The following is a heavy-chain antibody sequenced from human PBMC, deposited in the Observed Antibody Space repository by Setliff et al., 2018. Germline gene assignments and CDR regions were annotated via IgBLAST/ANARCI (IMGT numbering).Heavy chain of an antibody. CDR3: ARDGVFYAMDV. CDR2: ISGNGLTI. Sequence: GGSLRLSCAASGVTVSAYYMSWVRQAPGKGLEWLSKISGNGLTIYYADSVRGRFTISRDNADNSLYLQMNSLRADDTALYYCARDGVFYAMDVWGQGTTVTVSS. J-gene: IGHJ6*02. D-gene: IGHD2-2*01. CDR1: GVTVSAYY. V-gene: IGHV3-11*04.